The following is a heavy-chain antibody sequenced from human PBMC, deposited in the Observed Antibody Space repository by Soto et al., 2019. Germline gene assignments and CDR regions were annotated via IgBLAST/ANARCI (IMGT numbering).Heavy chain of an antibody. D-gene: IGHD6-6*01. V-gene: IGHV1-46*03. CDR3: TRGLASVDY. J-gene: IGHJ4*02. CDR1: GYIFTNFY. Sequence: QVQLVQPGAEVKKPGASVKFSCKASGYIFTNFYIHWVRQAPGQGLECIGIINPNGGSTNYAQNFQGRVTMTMDTSTSKVYMDLSSLRSEDTSVYYCTRGLASVDYWGPGTLITVSS. CDR2: INPNGGST.